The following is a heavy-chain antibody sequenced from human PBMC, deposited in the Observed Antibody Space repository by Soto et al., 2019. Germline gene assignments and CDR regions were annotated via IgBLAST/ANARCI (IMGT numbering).Heavy chain of an antibody. D-gene: IGHD3-3*01. CDR3: ARDKRDLRFLEWSYYFDY. Sequence: QVQLVESGGGVVQPGRSLRLSCAASGFTFSSCAMHWVRQAPGKGLEWVALISYDGSNKYYADSVKGRFTISRDNSXXTXXLQMNSRRAEDTAVYYCARDKRDLRFLEWSYYFDYWGQGTLVTVSS. J-gene: IGHJ4*02. CDR2: ISYDGSNK. CDR1: GFTFSSCA. V-gene: IGHV3-30-3*01.